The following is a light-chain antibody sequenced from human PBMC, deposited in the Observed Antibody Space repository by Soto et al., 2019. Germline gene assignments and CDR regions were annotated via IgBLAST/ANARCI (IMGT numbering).Light chain of an antibody. CDR3: QQREDWPRA. V-gene: IGKV3-11*01. J-gene: IGKJ4*01. CDR2: DSS. CDR1: QSVGDY. Sequence: EIVLTQSPATLSLSPGEIATLSCRASQSVGDYLGWYQQKPGQAPRLLISDSSQRATGVPARFSVSGSGTDFTLAISSLEPEDFAIYYCQQREDWPRAFGGGTKVEFK.